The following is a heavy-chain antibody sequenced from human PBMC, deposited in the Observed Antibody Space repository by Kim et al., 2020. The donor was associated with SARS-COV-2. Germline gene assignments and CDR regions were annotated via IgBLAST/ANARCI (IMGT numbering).Heavy chain of an antibody. CDR2: IYYSGST. V-gene: IGHV4-59*01. CDR1: GGSISSYY. CDR3: ARIGVPYYYDSSGYLDY. Sequence: SETLSLTCTVSGGSISSYYWSWIRQPPGKGLEWIGYIYYSGSTNYNPSLKSRVTISVDTSKNQFSLKLSSVTAADTAVYYCARIGVPYYYDSSGYLDYWGQGTLVTVSS. D-gene: IGHD3-22*01. J-gene: IGHJ4*02.